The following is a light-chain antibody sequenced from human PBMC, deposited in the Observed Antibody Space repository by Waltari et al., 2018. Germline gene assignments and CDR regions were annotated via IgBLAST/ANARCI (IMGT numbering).Light chain of an antibody. Sequence: QSVLTQPPSASGTPGQRVTISCSGSSSNIGSNTVSWYQQLPGTAPKLLIYSDNQRPSGVPVRFAGSKSGTSASLAISGLQSEAEADYYCATWDASLNGVVFGGGTKLTVL. CDR2: SDN. CDR3: ATWDASLNGVV. CDR1: SSNIGSNT. J-gene: IGLJ2*01. V-gene: IGLV1-44*01.